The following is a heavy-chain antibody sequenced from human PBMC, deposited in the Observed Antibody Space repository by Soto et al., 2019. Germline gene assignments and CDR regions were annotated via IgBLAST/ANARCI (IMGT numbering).Heavy chain of an antibody. D-gene: IGHD2-21*02. V-gene: IGHV3-23*01. CDR2: IRGSGGST. CDR3: AKELPAEDAFDI. J-gene: IGHJ3*02. CDR1: GFTLSSYP. Sequence: GPSLTLSCAASGFTLSSYPMSWVRQAPGKGLEWVSAIRGSGGSTYYADSVKGRFTISRDNSKNTLYLQMNSLRAEDTAVYCCAKELPAEDAFDIWGQGTMVTASS.